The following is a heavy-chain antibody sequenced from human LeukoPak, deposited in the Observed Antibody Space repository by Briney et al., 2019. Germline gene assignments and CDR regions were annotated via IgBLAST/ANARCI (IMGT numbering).Heavy chain of an antibody. Sequence: GGSLRLSCAASGFTFDSYAMSWVHQAPGKGLEWVSTIISSGDGTSYADSVKGRFTISRDNSNNTMYLQMNSLRAEDTAVYYCAKRSLYSSGYFDYGGQGTLVTVSS. CDR3: AKRSLYSSGYFDY. CDR2: IISSGDGT. V-gene: IGHV3-23*01. D-gene: IGHD6-19*01. J-gene: IGHJ4*02. CDR1: GFTFDSYA.